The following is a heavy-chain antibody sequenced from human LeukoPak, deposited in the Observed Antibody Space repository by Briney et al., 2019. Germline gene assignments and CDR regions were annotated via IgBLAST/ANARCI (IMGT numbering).Heavy chain of an antibody. CDR3: ARVQVPAAILNWFDP. D-gene: IGHD2-2*02. Sequence: PGRSLRLSCAASGFTFSSYAMHWVRQAPGKGLEWVAVISYDGSNKYYADSVKGRFTISRDNSKNTLYPQMNSLRAEDTAVYYCARVQVPAAILNWFDPWGQGTLVTVSS. V-gene: IGHV3-30-3*01. CDR2: ISYDGSNK. CDR1: GFTFSSYA. J-gene: IGHJ5*02.